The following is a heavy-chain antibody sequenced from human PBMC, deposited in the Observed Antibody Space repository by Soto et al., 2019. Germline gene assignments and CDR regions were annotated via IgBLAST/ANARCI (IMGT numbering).Heavy chain of an antibody. Sequence: SGTLSLTCTVSRRSIRSYCWSWFRQPPEKGLEWIGYIYYSGSTNYNPSLKSRVTISVDTSKNQFSLKLSSVTAADTAAYYCARNRSSGWYGAYNWFDPWGQGTLVTVSS. D-gene: IGHD6-19*01. V-gene: IGHV4-59*01. CDR2: IYYSGST. CDR3: ARNRSSGWYGAYNWFDP. CDR1: RRSIRSYC. J-gene: IGHJ5*02.